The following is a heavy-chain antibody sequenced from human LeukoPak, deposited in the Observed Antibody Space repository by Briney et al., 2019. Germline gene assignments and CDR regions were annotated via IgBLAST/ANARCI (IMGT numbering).Heavy chain of an antibody. CDR2: IGKGGSEK. J-gene: IGHJ3*02. Sequence: GGSLRLSCAASGFIFSGYDLHWVRQAPDKGLEWVAYIGKGGSEKYYADSVKGRFTISRDNSKNTLYLQMNSLRAEDTAVYYCARGADGYAFDIWGQGTMVTVSS. CDR3: ARGADGYAFDI. CDR1: GFIFSGYD. V-gene: IGHV3-30*02. D-gene: IGHD5-24*01.